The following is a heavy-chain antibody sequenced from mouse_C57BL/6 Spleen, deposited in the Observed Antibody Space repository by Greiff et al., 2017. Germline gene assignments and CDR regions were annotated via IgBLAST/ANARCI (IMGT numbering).Heavy chain of an antibody. V-gene: IGHV1-54*01. CDR3: ARSGYCGSSLIFDY. CDR2: IDPGSGGT. Sequence: VQLQESGAELVRPGTSVKVSCKASGYAFTNYLIEWVKQRPGQGLEWIGVIDPGSGGTNYNEKFKGKATLTADKSSSTAYMQLSSLTSEGSAVYFCARSGYCGSSLIFDYWGQGTTLTVSS. D-gene: IGHD1-1*01. CDR1: GYAFTNYL. J-gene: IGHJ2*01.